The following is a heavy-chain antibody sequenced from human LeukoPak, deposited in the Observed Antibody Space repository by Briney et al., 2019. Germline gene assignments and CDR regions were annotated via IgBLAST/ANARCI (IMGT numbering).Heavy chain of an antibody. CDR3: ARGEVGDPPRGAFDI. CDR2: IDRGDSYT. CDR1: GSISSNYW. D-gene: IGHD4-17*01. J-gene: IGHJ3*02. Sequence: LQICSEGAGSISSNYWIWCRRPLGEEGVEWMGIIDRGDSYTNYSPSFQGPVTISADKSISPASLPWSHLKASDNAMYYRARGEVGDPPRGAFDIWGQGTMVTVSS. V-gene: IGHV5-10-1*01.